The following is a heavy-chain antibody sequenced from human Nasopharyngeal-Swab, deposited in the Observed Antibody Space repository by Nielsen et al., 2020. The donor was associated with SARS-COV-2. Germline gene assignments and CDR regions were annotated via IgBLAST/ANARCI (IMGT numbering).Heavy chain of an antibody. J-gene: IGHJ6*03. V-gene: IGHV3-33*03. CDR2: IWYDGSNK. D-gene: IGHD3-3*01. Sequence: GAPLKISWAASGFTFSSYGMHWVRQAPGKGLERVAVIWYDGSNKYYADFVKGRFTISRDNAKNSLYLQMNSLRAEDTALYYCAKLGGLYDFWSGYYDYMDVWGKGTTVTVSS. CDR3: AKLGGLYDFWSGYYDYMDV. CDR1: GFTFSSYG.